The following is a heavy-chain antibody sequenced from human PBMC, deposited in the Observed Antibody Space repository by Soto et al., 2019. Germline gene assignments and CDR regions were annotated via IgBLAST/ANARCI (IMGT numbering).Heavy chain of an antibody. CDR2: ISATGGST. Sequence: GGSLRLSCAASGFTFNNYAMNWVRQAPGKGLEWVATISATGGSTYYADSVKGRLTISRDNSKNTLYLQMNGLRVEDTAVYYCAKDRLAGNFDYWGQGTQVTVSS. CDR3: AKDRLAGNFDY. J-gene: IGHJ4*02. V-gene: IGHV3-23*01. CDR1: GFTFNNYA.